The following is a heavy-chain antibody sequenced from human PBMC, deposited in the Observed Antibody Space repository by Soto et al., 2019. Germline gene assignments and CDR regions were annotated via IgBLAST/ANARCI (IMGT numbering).Heavy chain of an antibody. D-gene: IGHD1-26*01. CDR1: GGSISSYY. Sequence: SETLSLTCTVSGGSISSYYWSWIRQPPGKGLEWIGYIYYSGSTNYNPSLKSRVTISVDTSKNQFSLKLSSVTAADTAVYYCARGGGGAVGFYYYYYMDVWGKGTTVTVSS. CDR2: IYYSGST. V-gene: IGHV4-59*08. CDR3: ARGGGGAVGFYYYYYMDV. J-gene: IGHJ6*03.